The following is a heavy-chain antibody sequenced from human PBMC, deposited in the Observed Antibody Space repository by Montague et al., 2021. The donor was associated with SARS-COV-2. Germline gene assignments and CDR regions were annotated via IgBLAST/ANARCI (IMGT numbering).Heavy chain of an antibody. CDR2: ISDSGGST. J-gene: IGHJ4*02. Sequence: SLRLSCAASGFTFSSYGMTWVRQAPGKGLEWVSTISDSGGSTYYXDSVKGRFTIPRDNSKNTLYLQMNSLRAEDTAVYYCANRGVRYFDAQGVWYYFDYWGQGTLVTVSS. CDR1: GFTFSSYG. V-gene: IGHV3-23*01. CDR3: ANRGVRYFDAQGVWYYFDY. D-gene: IGHD3-9*01.